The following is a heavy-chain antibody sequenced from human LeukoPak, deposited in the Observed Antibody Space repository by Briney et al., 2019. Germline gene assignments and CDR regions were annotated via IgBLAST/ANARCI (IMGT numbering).Heavy chain of an antibody. D-gene: IGHD4-11*01. CDR1: GYTFTSYY. V-gene: IGHV1-46*01. CDR2: INPSGGST. J-gene: IGHJ4*02. CDR3: ARLPMTTVTTSDY. Sequence: GASVRVSCKASGYTFTSYYMHWVRQAPGQGMEWMGIINPSGGSTSYAQKFQGRVTMTRDMSTSTVYMELSSLRSEDTAVYYCARLPMTTVTTSDYWGQGTLVTVSS.